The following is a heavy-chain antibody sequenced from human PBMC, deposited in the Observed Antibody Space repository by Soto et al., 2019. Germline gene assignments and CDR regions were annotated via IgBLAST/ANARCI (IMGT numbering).Heavy chain of an antibody. V-gene: IGHV3-30*18. CDR2: ISYDGSYK. CDR3: AKKAAYCDSTICSIDY. CDR1: GFTFSNYA. D-gene: IGHD2-2*01. J-gene: IGHJ4*02. Sequence: QVQLVESGGGVVQPGRSLRLSCAASGFTFSNYAMHWVRQAPGKGLEWVALISYDGSYKYFADSVKGRFTISRDNSKNPVYLQMNSLRAEDTAVYYCAKKAAYCDSTICSIDYWGQGTLVTVSS.